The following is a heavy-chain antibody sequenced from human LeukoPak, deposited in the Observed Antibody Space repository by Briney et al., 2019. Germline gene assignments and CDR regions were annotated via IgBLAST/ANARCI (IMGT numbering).Heavy chain of an antibody. D-gene: IGHD6-13*01. Sequence: GASVKVSRKASGYTLSGYYMHWVRQAPGQELEWMGWINPNSGGTNYAQKFQGRVTMTRDTSISTAYMELSRLRSDDTAVYYCARVYSSSPLFSDCWGQGTLVTVSS. J-gene: IGHJ4*02. CDR3: ARVYSSSPLFSDC. CDR2: INPNSGGT. V-gene: IGHV1-2*02. CDR1: GYTLSGYY.